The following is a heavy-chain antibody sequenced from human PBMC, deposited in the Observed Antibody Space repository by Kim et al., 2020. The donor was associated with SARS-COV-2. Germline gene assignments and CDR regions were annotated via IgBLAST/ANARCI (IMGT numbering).Heavy chain of an antibody. J-gene: IGHJ4*02. V-gene: IGHV3-7*01. CDR2: INQDGSEK. CDR3: ASDYYDSRRVDF. D-gene: IGHD3-10*01. CDR1: GFTFSYYW. Sequence: GGSLRLSCAASGFTFSYYWMTWVRQAPGKGPEWVANINQDGSEKYYVDSVKGRFTISRDNAKNSLYLQMNSLRAEDTAVYYCASDYYDSRRVDFWGQRTLVTVSS.